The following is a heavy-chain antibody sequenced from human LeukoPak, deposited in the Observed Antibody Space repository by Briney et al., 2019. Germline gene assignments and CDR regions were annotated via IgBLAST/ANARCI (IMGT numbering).Heavy chain of an antibody. D-gene: IGHD2-2*01. CDR2: INHSGST. CDR3: ARGYCSSTSCYSHWFDP. CDR1: GGSFSGDY. Sequence: SETLSLTCAVYGGSFSGDYWSWIRQPPGKGLEWIGEINHSGSTNYNPSLKSRVTISVDTSKNQFSLKLSSVTAADTAVYYCARGYCSSTSCYSHWFDPWGQGTLVTVSS. V-gene: IGHV4-34*01. J-gene: IGHJ5*02.